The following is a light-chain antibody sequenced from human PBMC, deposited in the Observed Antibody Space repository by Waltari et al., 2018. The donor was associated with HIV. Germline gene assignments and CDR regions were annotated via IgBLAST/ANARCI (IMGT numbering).Light chain of an antibody. V-gene: IGLV2-14*03. Sequence: QSALTQPASLSGSPGQSITISCSGFRSDIGDYNYVSWYQQYQGKVPKLIIYDVKYRPSGVSNRFSGSKSDSAAFLNSSGLQTEDEAVYHCCSYTSGSTHVFGTGTEVTVL. CDR2: DVK. J-gene: IGLJ1*01. CDR3: CSYTSGSTHV. CDR1: RSDIGDYNY.